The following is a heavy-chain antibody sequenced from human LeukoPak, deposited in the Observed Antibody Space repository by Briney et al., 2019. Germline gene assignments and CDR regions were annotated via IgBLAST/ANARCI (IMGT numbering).Heavy chain of an antibody. CDR3: ARGYYDSDGYWHFDF. V-gene: IGHV3-11*05. Sequence: GGSLRLSCAASGFTFSTYNMSWIRQAPGKGLEWVSYISSRSRYTNYADSVKGRFTISRDNAKNSLYLQMNSLRAEDTAVYYCARGYYDSDGYWHFDFWGQGTLVTVSS. J-gene: IGHJ4*02. D-gene: IGHD3-22*01. CDR1: GFTFSTYN. CDR2: ISSRSRYT.